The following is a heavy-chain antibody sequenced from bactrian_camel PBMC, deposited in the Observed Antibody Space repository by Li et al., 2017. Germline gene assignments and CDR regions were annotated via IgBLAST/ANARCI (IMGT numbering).Heavy chain of an antibody. Sequence: DVQLVESGGESVQAGGSLRLTCVTSGLPSHTLWMGWFRQAPGKEREGISAIEMDGTLHYGYRIEGRFAISRDSAANTLYLQMNNLEPGDTAMYYCAIEPTGDQVQRLGYSGNWLDGDMYNIWGQGTQVTVS. CDR2: IEMDGTL. J-gene: IGHJ4*01. D-gene: IGHD6*01. CDR3: AIEPTGDQVQRLGYSGNWLDGDMYNI. CDR1: GLPSHTLW. V-gene: IGHV3-1*01.